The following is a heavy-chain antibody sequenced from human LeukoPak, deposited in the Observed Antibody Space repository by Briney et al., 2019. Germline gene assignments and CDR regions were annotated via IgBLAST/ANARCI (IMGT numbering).Heavy chain of an antibody. J-gene: IGHJ4*02. D-gene: IGHD4-17*01. V-gene: IGHV4-4*02. CDR3: ARVPAFYYGDYWTSSNYFDY. Sequence: SETLSLTCAVSGGSISTTHWWSWVRQPPGKGLEWIGEIFQSGRTNYNPSLKSRVIISQDKSTNQFSLTLSPVTAADTAVYYCARVPAFYYGDYWTSSNYFDYWGQGTLVTVSS. CDR1: GGSISTTHW. CDR2: IFQSGRT.